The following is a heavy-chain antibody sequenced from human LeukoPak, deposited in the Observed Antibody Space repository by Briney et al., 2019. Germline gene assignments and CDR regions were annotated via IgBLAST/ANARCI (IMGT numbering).Heavy chain of an antibody. D-gene: IGHD3-22*01. CDR3: ATADYYDSSGYYYAFHV. Sequence: SVKVSCKVSGGTFSSYAFNWVRHVPGQGFEWMGRIIPIFDTSDYAQKFQGRVTATADKSTSTAYMELSGLRSEDTAVYYCATADYYDSSGYYYAFHVWGQGTMVTVSS. J-gene: IGHJ3*01. CDR2: IIPIFDTS. CDR1: GGTFSSYA. V-gene: IGHV1-69*06.